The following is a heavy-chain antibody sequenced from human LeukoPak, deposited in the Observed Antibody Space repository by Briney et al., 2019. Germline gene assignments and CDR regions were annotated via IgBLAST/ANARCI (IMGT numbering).Heavy chain of an antibody. Sequence: NTSETLSLTCTVSGGSISSHYWSWIRQPAGKGLEWIGRIYTSGSTNYNPSLKSRVTMSVDTSKNQFSLKLSSVTAADTAVYYCARETIVVVPAATSWFDPWGQGTLVTVSS. CDR1: GGSISSHY. D-gene: IGHD2-2*01. CDR3: ARETIVVVPAATSWFDP. J-gene: IGHJ5*02. V-gene: IGHV4-4*07. CDR2: IYTSGST.